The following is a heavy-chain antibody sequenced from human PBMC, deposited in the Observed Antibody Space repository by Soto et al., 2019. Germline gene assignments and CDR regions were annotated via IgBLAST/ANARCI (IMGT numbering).Heavy chain of an antibody. D-gene: IGHD2-2*01. CDR1: GFTFSNAW. CDR2: IKSKTDGGTT. CDR3: TTDPDIVVVPAALDV. J-gene: IGHJ6*04. V-gene: IGHV3-15*01. Sequence: GGSLRLSCAASGFTFSNAWMSWVRQAPGKGLEWVGRIKSKTDGGTTDYAAPVKGRFTISRDDSKNTLYLQMNSLKTEDTAVYYCTTDPDIVVVPAALDVWGKGTTVTVSS.